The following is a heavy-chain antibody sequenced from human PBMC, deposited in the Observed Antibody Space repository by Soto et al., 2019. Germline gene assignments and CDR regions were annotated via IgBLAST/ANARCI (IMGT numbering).Heavy chain of an antibody. J-gene: IGHJ6*02. CDR1: GFTFSSYG. CDR3: ARWKGRGYSGYDRKYYYYYYGMDV. V-gene: IGHV3-33*01. Sequence: GGYLRLSCAASGFTFSSYGMHWVRQAPGKGLEWVAVIWYDGSNKYYADSVKSRFTISRDNSKNTLYLQMNSLRAEDTAVYYCARWKGRGYSGYDRKYYYYYYGMDVWGQGTTVTVSS. CDR2: IWYDGSNK. D-gene: IGHD5-12*01.